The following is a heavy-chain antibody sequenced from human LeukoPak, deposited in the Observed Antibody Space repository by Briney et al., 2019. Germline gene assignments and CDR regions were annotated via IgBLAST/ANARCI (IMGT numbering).Heavy chain of an antibody. CDR2: MNKDGNEK. CDR1: GFTFSTYW. J-gene: IGHJ4*02. D-gene: IGHD2-15*01. Sequence: PGGSLRLSCAASGFTFSTYWMAWVRQAPGKGLEWGASMNKDGNEKYYVDSVKGRFTIYRDNAKNSLNLQMNSLRVGDTAVYYCARDAESGGSYFDYWGQGTLVTVSS. CDR3: ARDAESGGSYFDY. V-gene: IGHV3-7*01.